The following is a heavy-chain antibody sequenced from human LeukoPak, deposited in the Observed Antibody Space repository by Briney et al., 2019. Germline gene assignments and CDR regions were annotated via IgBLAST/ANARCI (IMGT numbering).Heavy chain of an antibody. Sequence: ASVKVSCKASGYTFTGYYMHWVRQAPGQGLEWMGWINPNSGGTNYAQKFQGRVTISVDTSKNQFSLKLSSVTAADTAVYYCVRYSYGWNWFDPWGQGTLVTVSS. CDR3: VRYSYGWNWFDP. V-gene: IGHV1-2*02. J-gene: IGHJ5*02. CDR1: GYTFTGYY. D-gene: IGHD5-18*01. CDR2: INPNSGGT.